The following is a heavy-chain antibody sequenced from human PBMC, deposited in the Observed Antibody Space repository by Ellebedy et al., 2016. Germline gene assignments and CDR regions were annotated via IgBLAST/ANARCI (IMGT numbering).Heavy chain of an antibody. CDR1: GGSISSGGYY. J-gene: IGHJ3*02. V-gene: IGHV4-61*08. CDR2: IYYSGST. D-gene: IGHD1-1*01. CDR3: VRGTTTGHDVFDI. Sequence: SETLSLTXTVSGGSISSGGYYWIWIRQHPGKGLEWIGYIYYSGSTNHNPSLKSRVTISVDTSKNQFSLKLSSVTAADTAVYYCVRGTTTGHDVFDIWGQGTMVTVSS.